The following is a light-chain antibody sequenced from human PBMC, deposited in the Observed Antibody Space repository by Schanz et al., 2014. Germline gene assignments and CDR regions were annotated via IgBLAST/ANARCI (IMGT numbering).Light chain of an antibody. Sequence: QSVVTQPPSASGTPGQRVTISCSGSWSNIARNTVNWYQQLPGTAPKLLIYKSNQRPSGVPDRFSGSKSGTSASLAITGLQADDEAYYHCQSFDSTLNGWVFGGGTKLTVL. J-gene: IGLJ3*02. CDR1: WSNIARNT. CDR3: QSFDSTLNGWV. V-gene: IGLV1-44*01. CDR2: KSN.